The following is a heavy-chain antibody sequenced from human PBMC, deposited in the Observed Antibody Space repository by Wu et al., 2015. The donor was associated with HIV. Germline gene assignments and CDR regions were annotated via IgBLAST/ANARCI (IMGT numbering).Heavy chain of an antibody. CDR3: ARDVVKIGGAILDL. J-gene: IGHJ5*02. CDR2: ISAKTGNK. Sequence: QVQLTQFGAEVKKPGSSVKVTCKASGDGFTSYAVSWVRQAPGQGLEWMGWISAKTGNKIHLQKFGDRVSLTTDKLTSTAYMEVKNLKYDDTALYFCARDVVKIGGAILDLWGQGTQVTVSS. V-gene: IGHV1-18*01. CDR1: GDGFTSYA. D-gene: IGHD1-26*01.